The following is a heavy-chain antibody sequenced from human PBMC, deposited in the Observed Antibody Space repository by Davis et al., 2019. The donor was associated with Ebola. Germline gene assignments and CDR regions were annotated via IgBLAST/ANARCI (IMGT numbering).Heavy chain of an antibody. CDR3: ARTSRVGATRASDF. J-gene: IGHJ4*02. V-gene: IGHV3-11*01. CDR2: ISSSGSTI. Sequence: GESLKISCAASGFTFSDYYMSWIRQAPGKGLEWVSYISSSGSTIYYADSVKGRFTISRDNAKNSLYLQMNSLRAEDTAVYYCARTSRVGATRASDFWGQGTLVTVSS. D-gene: IGHD1-26*01. CDR1: GFTFSDYY.